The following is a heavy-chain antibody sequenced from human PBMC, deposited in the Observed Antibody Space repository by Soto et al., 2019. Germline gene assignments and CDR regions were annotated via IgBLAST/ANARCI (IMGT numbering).Heavy chain of an antibody. V-gene: IGHV3-23*01. J-gene: IGHJ4*02. CDR2: ISGSGDST. CDR1: GFTFSSYA. Sequence: EVQLLESGGGLVQPGGSLRLSCAASGFTFSSYAMSWVRQAPGKGLEWVSAISGSGDSTYYTDSVKGRFTISRDNSKNTLYLQMNSLRAEDTAVYYCAKRPGIAAVGTPFDYWGQGTLVTVSS. CDR3: AKRPGIAAVGTPFDY. D-gene: IGHD6-13*01.